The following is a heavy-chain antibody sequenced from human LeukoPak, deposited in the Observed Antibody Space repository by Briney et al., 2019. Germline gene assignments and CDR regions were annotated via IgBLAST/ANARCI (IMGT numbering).Heavy chain of an antibody. CDR1: GGSISSYY. CDR3: ARDRDSSGYYDAFDI. CDR2: IYYSGST. Sequence: SETLSLTCTVSGGSISSYYWSWIRQPPGKGLEWIGYIYYSGSTNYNPSLKSRVTISVDTSKNQFSLTLSSVTAADTAVYYCARDRDSSGYYDAFDIWGQGTMVTVSS. J-gene: IGHJ3*02. V-gene: IGHV4-59*01. D-gene: IGHD3-22*01.